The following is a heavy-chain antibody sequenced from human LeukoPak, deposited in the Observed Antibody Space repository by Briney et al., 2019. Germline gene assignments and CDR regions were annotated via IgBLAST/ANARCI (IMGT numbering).Heavy chain of an antibody. V-gene: IGHV3-7*01. CDR2: IKQDGSEK. D-gene: IGHD3-22*01. CDR1: AFTFSSYW. Sequence: GGSMRLSCAAYAFTFSSYWMSWVRQAPGKGLEWVANIKQDGSEKYYVDSVKGRFTISRDSAKNSLYLQMNSLRAEDTAVYYCARAHYFYERTGPTSYDSSGYYYALAFDIWGQGTMVTVSS. J-gene: IGHJ3*02. CDR3: ARAHYFYERTGPTSYDSSGYYYALAFDI.